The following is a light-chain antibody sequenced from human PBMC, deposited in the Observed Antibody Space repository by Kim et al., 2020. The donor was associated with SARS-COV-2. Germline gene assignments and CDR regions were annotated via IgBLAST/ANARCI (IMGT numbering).Light chain of an antibody. J-gene: IGKJ1*01. Sequence: DIQMTQSTSSLSASVGDRVTITFRASQDISRYLNWYQQKPGKDPKLLIYTASSLQSGVPSRFTGSGSETDFTLTISSLQPEDFATYYFQQTYSASRTFGQGSKVDIK. V-gene: IGKV1-39*01. CDR3: QQTYSASRT. CDR1: QDISRY. CDR2: TAS.